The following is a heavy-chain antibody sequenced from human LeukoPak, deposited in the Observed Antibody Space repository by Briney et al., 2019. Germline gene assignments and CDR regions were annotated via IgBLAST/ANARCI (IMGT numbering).Heavy chain of an antibody. CDR3: ARDGARITMVRGVIAVGWFDP. CDR1: GFTFSSYA. D-gene: IGHD3-10*01. J-gene: IGHJ5*02. CDR2: ISYDGSNK. V-gene: IGHV3-30*04. Sequence: GRSLRLSCAASGFTFSSYAMHWVRQAPGKGLEWVAVISYDGSNKYYADSVKGRFTISRDNSKNTLYPQMNSLRAEDTAVYYCARDGARITMVRGVIAVGWFDPWGQGTLVTVSS.